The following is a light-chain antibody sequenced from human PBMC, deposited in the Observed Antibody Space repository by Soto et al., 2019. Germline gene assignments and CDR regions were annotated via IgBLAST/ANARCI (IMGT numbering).Light chain of an antibody. CDR1: SSNIGSNI. CDR3: AAWDDSLNGPV. Sequence: QSVLTQPPSASGTPGQRVTISCSGSSSNIGSNIVNWYQQFPGTAPKLLIHSNNQRPSGVPDRFSGSKSGTSASLAISGLQSEDEADYSCAAWDDSLNGPVFGGGTQLTVL. CDR2: SNN. J-gene: IGLJ3*02. V-gene: IGLV1-44*01.